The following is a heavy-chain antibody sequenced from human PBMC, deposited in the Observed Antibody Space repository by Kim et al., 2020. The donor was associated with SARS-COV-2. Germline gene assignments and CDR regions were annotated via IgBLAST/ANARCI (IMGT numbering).Heavy chain of an antibody. CDR3: ARDSGSGWYYYYYGMDV. J-gene: IGHJ6*02. V-gene: IGHV1-3*01. D-gene: IGHD6-19*01. Sequence: FQGRVTITRDTSASTAYMELSSLRSEDTAVYYCARDSGSGWYYYYYGMDVWGQGTTVTVSS.